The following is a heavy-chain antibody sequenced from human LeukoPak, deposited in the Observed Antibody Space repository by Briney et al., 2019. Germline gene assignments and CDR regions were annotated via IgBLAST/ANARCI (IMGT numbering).Heavy chain of an antibody. Sequence: GASVKVSCKASGYTFTNYDIHWVRQASGQGLEWMGWMNPNNGQTVYAQKFQGRVTMTRNIPITTAYMELDRLTSEDTAEYYCAIRYCRVGSCYFQNWGQGTPVTVSS. D-gene: IGHD2-15*01. J-gene: IGHJ4*02. CDR2: MNPNNGQT. V-gene: IGHV1-8*01. CDR3: AIRYCRVGSCYFQN. CDR1: GYTFTNYD.